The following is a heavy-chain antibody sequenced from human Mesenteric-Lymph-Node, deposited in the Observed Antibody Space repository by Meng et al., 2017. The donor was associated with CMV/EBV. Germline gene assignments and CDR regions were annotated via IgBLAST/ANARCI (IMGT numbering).Heavy chain of an antibody. Sequence: GSLRLSCSVSGAFFSSYYWTWIRQSPGKGLEWIGYISYIGSTSYNPSLKSRVTISGDTSKNQFSLKLSSVTAADTAVYYCARRRGTYYYDSSGYYNDYWGQGTLVTVSS. CDR2: ISYIGST. J-gene: IGHJ4*02. CDR1: GAFFSSYY. D-gene: IGHD3-22*01. V-gene: IGHV4-59*12. CDR3: ARRRGTYYYDSSGYYNDY.